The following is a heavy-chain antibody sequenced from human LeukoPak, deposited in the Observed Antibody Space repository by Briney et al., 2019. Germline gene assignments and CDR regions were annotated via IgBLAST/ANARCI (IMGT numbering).Heavy chain of an antibody. V-gene: IGHV3-30-3*01. Sequence: PGGSLRLSCAASGFTFSSYAMHWVRQAPGKGLEWVAVISYDGSNKYYADSVKGRFTISRDNSKNTLYLQMNSLRAEDTAVYYCARGLLSCSSTSCYVDYWGQGTLVTVSS. CDR2: ISYDGSNK. J-gene: IGHJ4*02. D-gene: IGHD2-2*01. CDR1: GFTFSSYA. CDR3: ARGLLSCSSTSCYVDY.